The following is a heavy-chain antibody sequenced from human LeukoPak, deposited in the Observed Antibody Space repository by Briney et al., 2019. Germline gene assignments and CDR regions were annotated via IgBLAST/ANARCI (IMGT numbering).Heavy chain of an antibody. Sequence: PSGTLSLTCGVYGGSFSGYYWSWIRQPPGKGLEWTGEINHSGSTNYNPSLKSRVTISVDTSKNQFSLKLSSVTAADTAVYYCARVAVAGNIHYYYGMDVWGQGTTVTVSS. CDR1: GGSFSGYY. CDR2: INHSGST. D-gene: IGHD6-19*01. V-gene: IGHV4-34*01. CDR3: ARVAVAGNIHYYYGMDV. J-gene: IGHJ6*02.